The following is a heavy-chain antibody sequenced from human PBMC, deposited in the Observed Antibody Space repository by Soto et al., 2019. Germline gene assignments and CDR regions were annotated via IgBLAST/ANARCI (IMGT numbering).Heavy chain of an antibody. CDR2: IVPVFRTA. D-gene: IGHD2-15*01. CDR1: GGFFSSST. V-gene: IGHV1-69*12. Sequence: QVQLVQSGAEVKKPGSSVKVSCRASGGFFSSSTISWVRQAPGQGLEWMGGIVPVFRTAHYGQKFQGRVTITADESTTTAYMELTSLRSDDTAMYYCATDLGGKPSPWGQGTLVTVSS. CDR3: ATDLGGKPSP. J-gene: IGHJ5*02.